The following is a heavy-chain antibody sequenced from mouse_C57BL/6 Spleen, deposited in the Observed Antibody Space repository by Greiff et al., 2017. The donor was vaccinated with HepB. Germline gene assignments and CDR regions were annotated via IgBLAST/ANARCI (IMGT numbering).Heavy chain of an antibody. CDR2: IHPNSGST. CDR3: ARPLITTVVEGFDY. V-gene: IGHV1-64*01. CDR1: GYTFTSYW. J-gene: IGHJ2*01. Sequence: QVQLQQPGAELVKPGASVKLSCKASGYTFTSYWMHWVKQRPGQGLEWIGMIHPNSGSTNYNEKFKSKATLTVDKSSSTAYMQLSSLTSEESAVYYCARPLITTVVEGFDYWGQGTTLTVAS. D-gene: IGHD1-1*01.